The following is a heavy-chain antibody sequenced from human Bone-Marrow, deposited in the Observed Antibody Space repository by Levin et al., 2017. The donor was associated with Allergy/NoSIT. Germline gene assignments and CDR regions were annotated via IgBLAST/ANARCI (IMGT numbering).Heavy chain of an antibody. D-gene: IGHD5-12*01. V-gene: IGHV3-21*01. CDR3: ARGLEYSGLP. CDR2: ITSSSSYI. J-gene: IGHJ5*02. CDR1: GFTFSTYT. Sequence: GGSLRLSCAASGFTFSTYTMNWVRQAPGKGLDWVSSITSSSSYIYFADSVKGRFTISRDNAKNSLYLQMNSLRVEDTAVYYCARGLEYSGLPWGQGTLVTVSS.